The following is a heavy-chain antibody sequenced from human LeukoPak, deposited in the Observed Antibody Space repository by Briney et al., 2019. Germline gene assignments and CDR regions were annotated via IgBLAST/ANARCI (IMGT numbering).Heavy chain of an antibody. V-gene: IGHV1-8*01. CDR2: MNTNSGNT. J-gene: IGHJ5*02. D-gene: IGHD3-10*01. Sequence: ASVTVSLKASGYTFTSYDNNWVRQANAQGLEWMGLMNTNSGNTGYAQKFQGRVTMTRNTSISTAYMELSSLRSEDTAVYYCARGQLWFGESWFDPWGQGTLVTVSS. CDR1: GYTFTSYD. CDR3: ARGQLWFGESWFDP.